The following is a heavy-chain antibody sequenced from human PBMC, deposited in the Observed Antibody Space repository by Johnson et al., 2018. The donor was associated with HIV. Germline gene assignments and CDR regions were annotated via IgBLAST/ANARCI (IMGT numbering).Heavy chain of an antibody. Sequence: QVQLVESGGGVVQPGRSLRLSCAASGFTFSSYAMHWVRQAPGKGLEWVAVISYDGSNKYYADSVKGRFPISRDNSKHTLYLHMNSLRTEDTAVYYCARIRVAVITEVGAFDIWGQGTMVTVSS. D-gene: IGHD3-22*01. CDR1: GFTFSSYA. J-gene: IGHJ3*02. CDR3: ARIRVAVITEVGAFDI. V-gene: IGHV3-30-3*01. CDR2: ISYDGSNK.